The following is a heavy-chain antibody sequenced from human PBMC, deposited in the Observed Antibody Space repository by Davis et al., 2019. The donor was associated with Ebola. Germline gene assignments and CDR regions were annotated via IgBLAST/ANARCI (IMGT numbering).Heavy chain of an antibody. CDR3: ATANRAISGY. V-gene: IGHV3-23*01. Sequence: GGSLRLSCAASGFTFSSYAMSWVRQAPGKGLEWVSATTRSGGSTYYADSVKGRFTISRDNAKNSVYLQMNSLRAEDTAVYYCATANRAISGYWGQGTLVTVSS. D-gene: IGHD2-2*02. J-gene: IGHJ4*02. CDR2: TTRSGGST. CDR1: GFTFSSYA.